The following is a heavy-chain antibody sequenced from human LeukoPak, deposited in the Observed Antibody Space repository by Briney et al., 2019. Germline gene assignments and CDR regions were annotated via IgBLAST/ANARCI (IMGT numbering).Heavy chain of an antibody. CDR2: ITSSGTYI. V-gene: IGHV3-21*01. D-gene: IGHD1-26*01. J-gene: IGHJ6*03. CDR1: GFTFNNYN. CDR3: AKDPYSGNYGNYYYYYMDV. Sequence: GGSLRLSCAASGFTFNNYNMNWVRQAPGRALEWVSSITSSGTYIFYADSVKGRFTISRDNAKNSLYLQMNSLGPEDTAVYYCAKDPYSGNYGNYYYYYMDVWGKGTTVTISS.